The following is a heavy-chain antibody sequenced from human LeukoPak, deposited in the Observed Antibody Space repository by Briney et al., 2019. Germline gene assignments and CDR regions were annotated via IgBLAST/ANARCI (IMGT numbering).Heavy chain of an antibody. CDR3: ARAMVRGIVGWAPFELSNWFDP. J-gene: IGHJ5*02. V-gene: IGHV4-34*01. CDR2: INHSGST. Sequence: PSETLSLTCAVYGGSFSGYYWSWIRQPPGKGLEWIGEINHSGSTNYNPSLKSRVTISVDTSKNQFSLKLNSVTAADTAVYYCARAMVRGIVGWAPFELSNWFDPWGQGTLVTVSS. D-gene: IGHD3-10*01. CDR1: GGSFSGYY.